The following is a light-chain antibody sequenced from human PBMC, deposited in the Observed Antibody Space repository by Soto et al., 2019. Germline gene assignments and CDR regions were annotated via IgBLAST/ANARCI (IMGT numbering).Light chain of an antibody. J-gene: IGLJ1*01. CDR3: SSFTSTSTYV. Sequence: QSVLTQPASVYGSPGQSVTISCTGTSSDVGDYNYVSWYQQHPGKAPKLMIYEVSNRPSGVSNRFSGSKSGNTASLTISGLQAEDEADYYCSSFTSTSTYVFGTGTKLTVL. CDR1: SSDVGDYNY. CDR2: EVS. V-gene: IGLV2-14*01.